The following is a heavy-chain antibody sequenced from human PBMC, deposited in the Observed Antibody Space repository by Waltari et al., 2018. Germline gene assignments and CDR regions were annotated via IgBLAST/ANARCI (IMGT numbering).Heavy chain of an antibody. J-gene: IGHJ4*02. D-gene: IGHD6-13*01. CDR3: ARAPSTYSSSWYRVGFDY. CDR2: IYHRGST. CDR1: DFSISSGYY. V-gene: IGHV4-38-2*02. Sequence: QVRLQESGPGLVKPSETLSLTCSVSDFSISSGYYWAWIRQPPGKGLEWIASIYHRGSTYYNPSLKSRVTIFVDTSKTQFSLKLTSVTAADTAVYFCARAPSTYSSSWYRVGFDYWGQGTLVTVSS.